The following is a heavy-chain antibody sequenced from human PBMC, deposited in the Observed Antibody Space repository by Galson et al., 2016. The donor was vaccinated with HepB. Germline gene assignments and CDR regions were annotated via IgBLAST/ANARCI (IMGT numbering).Heavy chain of an antibody. CDR3: ARDSSCGARGYYYYGMDV. D-gene: IGHD6-13*01. V-gene: IGHV3-21*01. CDR1: GFTFSSYS. Sequence: SLRLSCAASGFTFSSYSMNWVRQAPGKGLEWVSSISSSSSYIYYADSVKGRFTISRDNAKNSLYLQMNSLRAEDTAVYYCARDSSCGARGYYYYGMDVWGQGTTVTVSS. J-gene: IGHJ6*02. CDR2: ISSSSSYI.